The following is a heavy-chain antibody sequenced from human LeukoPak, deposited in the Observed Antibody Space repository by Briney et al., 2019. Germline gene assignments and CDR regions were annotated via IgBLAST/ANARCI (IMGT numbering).Heavy chain of an antibody. V-gene: IGHV4-39*07. Sequence: SETPSLTCTVSGASIGSTAYYWDWIRQPPGKGLEWIGTIYYSGSTYFNPSLKSRVTISVDTSKNQFSLKLSSVTAADAAVYYCAVGVIADGVVDYWGQGTLVTVSS. CDR2: IYYSGST. CDR3: AVGVIADGVVDY. D-gene: IGHD2-21*01. CDR1: GASIGSTAYY. J-gene: IGHJ4*02.